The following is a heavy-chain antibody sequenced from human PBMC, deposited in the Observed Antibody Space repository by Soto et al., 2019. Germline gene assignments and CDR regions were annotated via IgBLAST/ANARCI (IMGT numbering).Heavy chain of an antibody. J-gene: IGHJ3*01. V-gene: IGHV3-48*03. CDR3: TKEKSVMNSCYDAFDL. CDR1: GFSFSAFE. CDR2: IKSGGSFT. D-gene: IGHD5-12*01. Sequence: EAKLEESGGGLIEPGGSRRLSCAASGFSFSAFEMNWVRQAPGKGPEGVAHIKSGGSFTLYAASVKGRFTISRDDADNSLYLQMNRLRAEDTALYYCTKEKSVMNSCYDAFDLWGRGTTVTVSS.